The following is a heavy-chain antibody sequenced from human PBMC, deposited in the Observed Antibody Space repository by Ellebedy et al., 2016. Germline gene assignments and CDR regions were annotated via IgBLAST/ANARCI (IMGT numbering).Heavy chain of an antibody. J-gene: IGHJ1*01. CDR3: REGHYSDV. CDR1: GFSFNTFF. V-gene: IGHV3-23*01. D-gene: IGHD2-15*01. CDR2: ISGGGDAT. Sequence: GESLKISXGASGFSFNTFFMSWVRQAPGKRLEWVSTISGGGDATYFADSVKGRFTISRDNSRNILYLHMNSLRVDDTAKYYCREGHYSDVWGQGTLVTVSS.